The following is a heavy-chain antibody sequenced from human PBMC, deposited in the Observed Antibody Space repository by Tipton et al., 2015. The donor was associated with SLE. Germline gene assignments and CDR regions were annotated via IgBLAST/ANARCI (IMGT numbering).Heavy chain of an antibody. D-gene: IGHD1-26*01. CDR1: GGSFTSGSYF. J-gene: IGHJ4*02. CDR3: ARTVGSHRNYYFDY. V-gene: IGHV4-61*09. Sequence: TLSLTCTVSGGSFTSGSYFWTWVRAPAGKGLEWVGHIFTSGSTNYNPSLKSRVTISLDMSKNQFSMKLSSVTAADTAVYYCARTVGSHRNYYFDYWGQGTLVTVSP. CDR2: IFTSGST.